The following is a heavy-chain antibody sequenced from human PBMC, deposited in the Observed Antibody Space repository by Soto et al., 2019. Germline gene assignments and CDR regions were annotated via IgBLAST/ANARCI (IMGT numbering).Heavy chain of an antibody. D-gene: IGHD3-22*01. Sequence: QVQLVESGGGVVQPGRSLRLSCAASGFTFSTYGIHWVRQAPGKGLAWVALIGYDGSNKYYADSVRGRFTISRDNSKNTLYLQMNSLRAEDTAVYYCARDRNYDDNSAYYYHFDYWGQGTLVTVSS. CDR1: GFTFSTYG. V-gene: IGHV3-33*01. CDR3: ARDRNYDDNSAYYYHFDY. J-gene: IGHJ4*02. CDR2: IGYDGSNK.